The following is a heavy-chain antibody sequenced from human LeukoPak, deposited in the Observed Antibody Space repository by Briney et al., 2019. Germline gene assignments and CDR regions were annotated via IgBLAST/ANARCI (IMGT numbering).Heavy chain of an antibody. CDR3: ARDVISGSSLSYYFDY. V-gene: IGHV1-18*01. CDR2: ISAYNGNT. CDR1: GYTFTSYG. Sequence: ASVKVSCKASGYTFTSYGISWVRQAPGQGLEWMGWISAYNGNTNYAQKLQGRVTMTTDTSTSTAYMELRSLRSDDTAVYYCARDVISGSSLSYYFDYWGQGTLVTVSS. D-gene: IGHD1-26*01. J-gene: IGHJ4*02.